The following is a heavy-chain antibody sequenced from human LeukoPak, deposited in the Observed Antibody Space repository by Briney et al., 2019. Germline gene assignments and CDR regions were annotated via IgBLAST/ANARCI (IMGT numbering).Heavy chain of an antibody. Sequence: GGSLRLSCAASGFTFSSNSMNWVRQAPGKGLEWVSSISSSSSYIYYADSVKGRFTISRDNAKNSLYLQMNSLRAEDTAVYYCARVSPREIVGATYYYYYGMDVWGQGTTVTVSS. CDR1: GFTFSSNS. CDR2: ISSSSSYI. D-gene: IGHD1-26*01. V-gene: IGHV3-21*01. J-gene: IGHJ6*02. CDR3: ARVSPREIVGATYYYYYGMDV.